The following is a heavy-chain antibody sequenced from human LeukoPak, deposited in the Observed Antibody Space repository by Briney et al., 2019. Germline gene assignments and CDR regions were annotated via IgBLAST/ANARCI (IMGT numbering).Heavy chain of an antibody. CDR3: ARYDSGYYLDY. J-gene: IGHJ4*02. V-gene: IGHV4-39*07. CDR2: IYHSGST. D-gene: IGHD3-3*01. Sequence: PSETLSLTCTVSGGSISSSSYYWGWIRQPPGKGLEWIGSIYHSGSTYYNPSLKSRVTISVDTSKNQFSLKLSSVTAADTAVYYCARYDSGYYLDYWGQGTLVTVSS. CDR1: GGSISSSSYY.